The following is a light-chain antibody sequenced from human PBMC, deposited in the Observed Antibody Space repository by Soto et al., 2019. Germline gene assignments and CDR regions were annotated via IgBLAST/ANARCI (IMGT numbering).Light chain of an antibody. CDR3: QKLFMTPPT. V-gene: IGKV1-9*01. CDR2: GAS. CDR1: QGIIHY. Sequence: IPLTQSPSSLSASAGDRVTITCRASQGIIHYLAWYQQKPGKAPKLLIYGASTLQSGVPSRFGGSGSGTDFTLTISSLQPEDFATYYCQKLFMTPPTFGPGTKVDIK. J-gene: IGKJ3*01.